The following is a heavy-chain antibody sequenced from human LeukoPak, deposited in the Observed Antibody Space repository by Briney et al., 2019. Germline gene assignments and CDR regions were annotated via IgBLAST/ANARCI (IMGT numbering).Heavy chain of an antibody. J-gene: IGHJ4*02. CDR3: AGNRARYYFDY. V-gene: IGHV4-34*01. Sequence: SETLSLTCAVYGGSFSVYYWSWIRQPPGKGLEWIGEINHSGSTNYNLSLKSRVTISVDTSKNQFSLKLSSVTAADTAVYYCAGNRARYYFDYWGQGTLVTVSS. CDR2: INHSGST. CDR1: GGSFSVYY.